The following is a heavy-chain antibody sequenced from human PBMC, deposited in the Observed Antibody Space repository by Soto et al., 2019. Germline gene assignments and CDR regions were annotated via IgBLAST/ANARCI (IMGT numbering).Heavy chain of an antibody. V-gene: IGHV3-33*01. CDR2: IWYDGSNK. CDR3: ASDSIAADEGEYFQL. Sequence: QVQLVESGGGVVQPGRSLRLSCAASGFTFSSYGMHWVRQAPGKGLEWVAVIWYDGSNKYYADSVKGRFTISRDNSKNTLYLQMNSLRAEDTAVYYCASDSIAADEGEYFQLWGQGTLVTVSS. J-gene: IGHJ1*01. D-gene: IGHD6-6*01. CDR1: GFTFSSYG.